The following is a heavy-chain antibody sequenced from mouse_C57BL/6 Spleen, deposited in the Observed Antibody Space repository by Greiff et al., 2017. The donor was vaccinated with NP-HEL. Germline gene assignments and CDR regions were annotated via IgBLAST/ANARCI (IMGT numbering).Heavy chain of an antibody. CDR2: ISYDGSN. V-gene: IGHV3-6*01. J-gene: IGHJ4*01. CDR1: GYSITSGYY. Sequence: EVKLMESGPGLVKPSQSLSLTCSVTGYSITSGYYWNWIRQFPGNKLEWMGYISYDGSNNYNPSLKNRISITRDTSKNQFFLKLNSVTTEDTATYYCARDIYYDYEGAMDYWGQGTSVTVSS. CDR3: ARDIYYDYEGAMDY. D-gene: IGHD2-4*01.